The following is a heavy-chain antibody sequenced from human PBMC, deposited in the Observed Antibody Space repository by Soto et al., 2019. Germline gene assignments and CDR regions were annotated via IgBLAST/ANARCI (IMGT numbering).Heavy chain of an antibody. D-gene: IGHD3-22*01. V-gene: IGHV1-69*06. J-gene: IGHJ3*02. CDR1: GGTFSSYA. Sequence: QVQLVQSGAEVKKPGSSVKVSCKASGGTFSSYAISWVRQAPGQGLEWMGGIIPIFGTANYAQKFQGRVTITADKSTSTAYMELSSLRSEDTAVYYCARDLDYYDSSGPGAFDIWGQGTMVTVSS. CDR3: ARDLDYYDSSGPGAFDI. CDR2: IIPIFGTA.